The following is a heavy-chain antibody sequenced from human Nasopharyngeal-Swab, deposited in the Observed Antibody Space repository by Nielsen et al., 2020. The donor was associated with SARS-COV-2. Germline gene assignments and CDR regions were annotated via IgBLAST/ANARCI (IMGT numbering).Heavy chain of an antibody. CDR3: ARDSRYYYYGMDV. CDR1: GFTFSSYG. CDR2: IWYDGSNK. Sequence: GGSLRLSCAASGFTFSSYGMHWVRQAPGKGLEWVAVIWYDGSNKYYADSVKGRFTISRDNSKNTLYLQMNSLRAEDTAVYYCARDSRYYYYGMDVWGQGTTVTVSS. D-gene: IGHD2/OR15-2a*01. J-gene: IGHJ6*02. V-gene: IGHV3-33*01.